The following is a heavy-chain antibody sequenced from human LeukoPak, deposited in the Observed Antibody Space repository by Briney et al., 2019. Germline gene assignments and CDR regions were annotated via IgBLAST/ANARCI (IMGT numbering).Heavy chain of an antibody. J-gene: IGHJ6*03. CDR1: GYTFTSYY. CDR3: ARDGFPGGPCYYMDV. Sequence: ASVKVSCKASGYTFTSYYMHWVRQAPGQGLEWMGIINPSGGSTSYAQKFQGRVTMTRDMSTSTVYMELSSLRSEDTAVYYCARDGFPGGPCYYMDVWGKGTTVTVSS. CDR2: INPSGGST. V-gene: IGHV1-46*01.